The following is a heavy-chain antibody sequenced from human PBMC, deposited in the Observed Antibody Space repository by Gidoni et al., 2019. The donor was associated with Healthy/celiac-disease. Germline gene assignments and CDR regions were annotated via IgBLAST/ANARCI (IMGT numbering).Heavy chain of an antibody. Sequence: EVQLLESGGGLVQPGGSLRLSCVASGFIFSTYGMSWVRQAPGKGLEWVSSISGSGDTTGYAGSVEGRFTMSRDNSKNTLYLQMDSLRAEDTAVYYCAKDSSSSWDNSDYWGQGTLVTVSS. D-gene: IGHD6-13*01. J-gene: IGHJ4*02. CDR3: AKDSSSSWDNSDY. CDR1: GFIFSTYG. V-gene: IGHV3-23*01. CDR2: ISGSGDTT.